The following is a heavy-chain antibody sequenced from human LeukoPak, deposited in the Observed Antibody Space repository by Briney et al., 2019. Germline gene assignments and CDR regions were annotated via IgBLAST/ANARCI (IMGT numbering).Heavy chain of an antibody. CDR1: GFTFSSYG. J-gene: IGHJ3*02. V-gene: IGHV3-33*01. CDR2: IWYDGSNK. D-gene: IGHD3-10*01. Sequence: GGSLRLSCAASGFTFSSYGMHWVRQAPGKGLEWVAVIWYDGSNKYYTDSVKGRFTSSRDNSKNTLYLQMNSLRAEDTAVYYCARYHYGSGSYYIWSAFDIWGQGTMVTVSS. CDR3: ARYHYGSGSYYIWSAFDI.